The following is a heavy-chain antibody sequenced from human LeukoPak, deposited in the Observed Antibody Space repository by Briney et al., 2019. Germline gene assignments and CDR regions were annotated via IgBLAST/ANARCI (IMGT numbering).Heavy chain of an antibody. CDR2: IYYSGST. CDR3: AGIVPAAIGFDP. Sequence: SETLSLTRTVSGGSISSYYWSWIRQPPGKGLEWIGYIYYSGSTNYNPSLKSRVTISVDTSKNQFSLKLSSVTAADTAVYYCAGIVPAAIGFDPWGQGTLVTVSS. CDR1: GGSISSYY. V-gene: IGHV4-59*01. J-gene: IGHJ5*02. D-gene: IGHD2-2*02.